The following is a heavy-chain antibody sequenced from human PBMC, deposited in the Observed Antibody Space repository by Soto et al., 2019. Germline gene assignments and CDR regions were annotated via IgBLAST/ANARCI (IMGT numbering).Heavy chain of an antibody. J-gene: IGHJ4*02. D-gene: IGHD3-16*01. CDR1: GFTFSKYA. Sequence: QVQLVVSGGGVVQPGRSLRLSCGGYGFTFSKYAIHWVRQAPGKGLEWVAVVSYAGRNKYYADSVKGRFSISGDNSKNMLFLEMNSLKTEDTAVYYCARDRGGSSVFDCWGQGALVTVSS. CDR2: VSYAGRNK. V-gene: IGHV3-30*04. CDR3: ARDRGGSSVFDC.